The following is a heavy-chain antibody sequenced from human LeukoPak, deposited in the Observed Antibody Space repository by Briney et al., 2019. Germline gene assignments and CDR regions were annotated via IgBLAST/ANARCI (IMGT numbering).Heavy chain of an antibody. J-gene: IGHJ3*02. CDR1: GFTFSSYG. CDR3: AKDFIAAADDAFDI. V-gene: IGHV3-30*18. CDR2: ISYDGSNK. D-gene: IGHD6-13*01. Sequence: GGSLRLSCAASGFTFSSYGMHWVRQAPGKGLEWVAVISYDGSNKYYADSVKGRFTISRDNSKNTLYLQMNSLRAEDTAVYYCAKDFIAAADDAFDIWGQGTMVTVSS.